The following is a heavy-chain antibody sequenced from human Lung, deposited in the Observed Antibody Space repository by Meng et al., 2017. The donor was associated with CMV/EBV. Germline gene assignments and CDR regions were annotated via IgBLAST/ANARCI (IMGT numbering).Heavy chain of an antibody. CDR1: GGSFSDYY. D-gene: IGHD6-19*01. CDR3: ARVQWLAYYFDS. CDR2: INHSGST. Sequence: SCGVYGGSFSDYYWSWIRQPPGKGLEWIGEINHSGSTNYNPSLKSRLTVSIDTSSDQFSLRLTSVTAADTAVYYCARVQWLAYYFDSWGQGTLVTVSS. V-gene: IGHV4-34*01. J-gene: IGHJ4*02.